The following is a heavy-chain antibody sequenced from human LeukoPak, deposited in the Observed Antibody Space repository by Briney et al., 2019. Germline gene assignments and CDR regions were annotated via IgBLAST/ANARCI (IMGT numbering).Heavy chain of an antibody. J-gene: IGHJ6*04. V-gene: IGHV4-59*08. CDR2: IHSTDGT. D-gene: IGHD4-17*01. CDR3: ARHVYGKGMYV. CDR1: GDSLSGYY. Sequence: PSETPSLTCTVSGDSLSGYYWGWIRQPPGKGLECVGYIHSTDGTAHNPSLKSRLTISIDTSKNQFSLTLSSVTAADTAVYYCARHVYGKGMYVWGKGTTVTVSS.